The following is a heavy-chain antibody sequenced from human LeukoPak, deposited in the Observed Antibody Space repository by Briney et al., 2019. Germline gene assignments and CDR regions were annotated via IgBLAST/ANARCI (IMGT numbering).Heavy chain of an antibody. D-gene: IGHD2-2*01. CDR1: GYSISSGYY. J-gene: IGHJ4*02. CDR3: AGGAFIVVVPAALRGKEYYFDY. Sequence: SETLSLTCTVSGYSISSGYYWGWIRQPPGKGLEWIGSIYHSGSTYYNPSLKSRVTISVDTSKNQFSLKLSSVTAADTAVYYCAGGAFIVVVPAALRGKEYYFDYWGQGTLVTVSS. CDR2: IYHSGST. V-gene: IGHV4-38-2*02.